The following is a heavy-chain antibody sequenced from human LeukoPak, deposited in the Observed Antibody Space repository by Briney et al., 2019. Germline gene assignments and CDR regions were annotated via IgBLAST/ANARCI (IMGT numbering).Heavy chain of an antibody. Sequence: GGSLRLSCVASGFTFSDYYMSWIRQSPGKGLEWVSYISSSGTYIYYADSVKGRFTISRDNAKNSLDLQMNSLRAEDTAVYYCARSLSLTTLDYFDYWGQGTLVTVSS. D-gene: IGHD4-17*01. CDR2: ISSSGTYI. V-gene: IGHV3-11*04. CDR1: GFTFSDYY. CDR3: ARSLSLTTLDYFDY. J-gene: IGHJ4*02.